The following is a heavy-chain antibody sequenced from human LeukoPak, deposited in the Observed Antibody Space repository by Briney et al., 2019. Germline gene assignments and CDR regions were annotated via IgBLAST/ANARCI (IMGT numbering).Heavy chain of an antibody. CDR3: ASGYYYGSGENWFDP. CDR1: GFTFSDYY. CDR2: ISSSGSTI. V-gene: IGHV3-11*01. Sequence: GGSLRLSCAASGFTFSDYYMSWIRQAPGKGLEWVSYISSSGSTIYYADSVKGRFTISRDNAKNSLYLQMNSLRAEDTAVYYCASGYYYGSGENWFDPWGQGTLVTVSS. J-gene: IGHJ5*02. D-gene: IGHD3-10*01.